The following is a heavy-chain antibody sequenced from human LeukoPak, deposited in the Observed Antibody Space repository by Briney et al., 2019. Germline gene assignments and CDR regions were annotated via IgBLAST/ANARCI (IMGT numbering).Heavy chain of an antibody. Sequence: PGGSLRLSCAASGFTFRDSYMSWIRQAPGKGLEWLSYINSVSNIISYADSVKGRFTISRDNAKNSLYLQMHGLRAEDTAVYYCARAGGGNMDFQHWRQGTLVTVSS. D-gene: IGHD4-23*01. CDR2: INSVSNII. J-gene: IGHJ1*01. V-gene: IGHV3-11*04. CDR3: ARAGGGNMDFQH. CDR1: GFTFRDSY.